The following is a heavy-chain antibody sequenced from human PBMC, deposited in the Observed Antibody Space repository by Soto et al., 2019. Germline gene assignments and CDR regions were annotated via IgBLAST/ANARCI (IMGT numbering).Heavy chain of an antibody. CDR2: INPNSGGT. Sequence: ASVKVSCKASGYTFTGYYMHWVRQAPGQGLEWMGWINPNSGGTNYAQRFQGRVTMPRDTSISSSYMELSRLRSDDTSVYYCARVTGSGSYGMDVWGQGTTVTVSS. CDR1: GYTFTGYY. CDR3: ARVTGSGSYGMDV. D-gene: IGHD2-15*01. V-gene: IGHV1-2*02. J-gene: IGHJ6*01.